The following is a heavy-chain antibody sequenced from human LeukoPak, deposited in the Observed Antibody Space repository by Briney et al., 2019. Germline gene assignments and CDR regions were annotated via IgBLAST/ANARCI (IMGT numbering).Heavy chain of an antibody. J-gene: IGHJ6*03. V-gene: IGHV4-39*01. CDR2: IYYSGST. D-gene: IGHD3-10*01. Sequence: WVRQAPGKGLEWIGSIYYSGSTYYNPSLKSRVTISVDTSKNQFSLKLSSVTAADTAVYYCARQRGGYYYYMDVWGKGTTVTISS. CDR3: ARQRGGYYYYMDV.